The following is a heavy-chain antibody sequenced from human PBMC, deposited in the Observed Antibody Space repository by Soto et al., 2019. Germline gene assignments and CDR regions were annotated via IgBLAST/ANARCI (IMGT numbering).Heavy chain of an antibody. Sequence: PSETLSLTCTVSGGSITSSYWSWIRRPPGKGLEWIAYIYDTGISGYTPSTSYNPSLKSRVTMSVDTSKNQFSLSLKSVTAADTAVYYCASDYSGYSADPEYYGVEVWGQGTTVTVSS. CDR3: ASDYSGYSADPEYYGVEV. V-gene: IGHV4-59*08. D-gene: IGHD3-22*01. CDR2: IYDTGISGYTPST. CDR1: GGSITSSY. J-gene: IGHJ6*02.